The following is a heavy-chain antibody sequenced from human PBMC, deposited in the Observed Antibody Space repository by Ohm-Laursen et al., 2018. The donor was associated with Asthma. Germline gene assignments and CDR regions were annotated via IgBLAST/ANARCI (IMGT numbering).Heavy chain of an antibody. CDR1: GGSISSYY. Sequence: GTLSLTCTVSGGSISSYYWSWIRQPPGKGLEWIGYIYHSGSTYYNPSLKSRVTISVDTSKNQFSLKLSSVTAADTAVYYCARGMGHYDSKGFDYWGQGTLVTVSS. J-gene: IGHJ4*02. CDR2: IYHSGST. D-gene: IGHD3-3*01. CDR3: ARGMGHYDSKGFDY. V-gene: IGHV4-59*06.